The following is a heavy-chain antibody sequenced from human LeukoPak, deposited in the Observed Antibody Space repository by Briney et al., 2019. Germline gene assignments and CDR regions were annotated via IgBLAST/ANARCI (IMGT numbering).Heavy chain of an antibody. V-gene: IGHV1-2*02. Sequence: ASVKVSCKASGYTFTGYYMHWVRQAPGQGLEWMGWTDPNSGGTNYAQKFQGRVTMTRDTSIGTAYMELSRLRSDDTAVYYCARVVVAATRWFDPWGQGTLATVSS. CDR3: ARVVVAATRWFDP. CDR2: TDPNSGGT. CDR1: GYTFTGYY. J-gene: IGHJ5*02. D-gene: IGHD2-15*01.